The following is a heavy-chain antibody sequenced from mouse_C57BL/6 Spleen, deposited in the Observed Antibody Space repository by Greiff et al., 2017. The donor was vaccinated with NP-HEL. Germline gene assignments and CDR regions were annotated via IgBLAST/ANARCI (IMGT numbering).Heavy chain of an antibody. V-gene: IGHV14-4*01. CDR2: IDPENGDT. CDR3: TVRQPYAMDY. D-gene: IGHD2-14*01. J-gene: IGHJ4*01. Sequence: DVKLQESGAELVRPGASVKLSCTASGFNIKDDYMHWVKQRPEQGLEWIGWIDPENGDTEYASKFQGKATITADTSSNTAYLQLSSLTSEDTAVYYCTVRQPYAMDYWGQGTSVTVSS. CDR1: GFNIKDDY.